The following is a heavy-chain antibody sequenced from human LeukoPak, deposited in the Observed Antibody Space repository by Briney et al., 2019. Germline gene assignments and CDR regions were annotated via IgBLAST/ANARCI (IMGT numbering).Heavy chain of an antibody. D-gene: IGHD6-19*01. CDR3: TRGQWLDVWDF. CDR2: IQDRGST. Sequence: PSETLSVTCSVSGTSMSNSYWSWIRQPAGKGPEWIGHIQDRGSTIYNPSLGSRVTMSLDTPKNQFSLKLNSVTAADTAVYYCTRGQWLDVWDFWGQGTLVTVSS. CDR1: GTSMSNSY. V-gene: IGHV4-4*07. J-gene: IGHJ4*02.